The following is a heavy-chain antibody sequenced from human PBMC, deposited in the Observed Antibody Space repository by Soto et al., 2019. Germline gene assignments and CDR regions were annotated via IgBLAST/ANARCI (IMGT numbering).Heavy chain of an antibody. Sequence: EVQLVESGGGLVQPGRSLRLSCAASGFTFDDYAMHWVRQAPGKGLEWVSGISWNSGSIGYADSVKGRFTISRDNAKNSLYLQMNSLRADDTALYYCAKGGYDYIWGSYRYTENDYWGQGTLVTVSS. CDR2: ISWNSGSI. V-gene: IGHV3-9*01. CDR3: AKGGYDYIWGSYRYTENDY. D-gene: IGHD3-16*02. CDR1: GFTFDDYA. J-gene: IGHJ4*02.